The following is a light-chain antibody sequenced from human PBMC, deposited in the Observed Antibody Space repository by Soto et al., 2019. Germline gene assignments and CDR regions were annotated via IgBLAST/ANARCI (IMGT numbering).Light chain of an antibody. CDR2: EVS. J-gene: IGLJ1*01. CDR1: SSDVGGYNY. CDR3: SSYTGSSTI. V-gene: IGLV2-14*01. Sequence: QSVLTQPASVSGSPGQSITISCTGTSSDVGGYNYVSWYQQHPGTAPKLMIYEVSNRPSGVSNRFSGSKSDNTASLTISGLQAEDEADYYCSSYTGSSTIFGTGTKVNVL.